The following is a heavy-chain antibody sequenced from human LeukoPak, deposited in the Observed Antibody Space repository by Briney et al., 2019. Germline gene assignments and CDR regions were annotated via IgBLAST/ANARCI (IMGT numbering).Heavy chain of an antibody. J-gene: IGHJ4*02. V-gene: IGHV3-23*01. CDR1: GFTFSNYA. D-gene: IGHD3-10*01. CDR3: ARDRGARGRGLA. Sequence: GGSLRPSCAASGFTFSNYAMNWVRQAPGKGLEWVSVISSSGDSTYYADSVKGRFTISRDNSKNTLYLQMNSLRDEDTAVYYCARDRGARGRGLAWGQGTLVSVSS. CDR2: ISSSGDST.